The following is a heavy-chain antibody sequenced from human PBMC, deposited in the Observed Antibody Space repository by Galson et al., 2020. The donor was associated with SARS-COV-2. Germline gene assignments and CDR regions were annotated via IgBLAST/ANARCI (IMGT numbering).Heavy chain of an antibody. V-gene: IGHV5-51*01. CDR1: GYSFTSHW. CDR3: ARRHYFDWYFDL. CDR2: IYPGDSDT. Sequence: GESLKIYCKGSGYSFTSHWLAWVRQMPGKGLEWMGLIYPGDSDTRYSPSFQGQVTISADKSISTAYLQWSSLKASDTAMYYCARRHYFDWYFDLWGRGTRVSVSS. J-gene: IGHJ2*01. D-gene: IGHD3-10*01.